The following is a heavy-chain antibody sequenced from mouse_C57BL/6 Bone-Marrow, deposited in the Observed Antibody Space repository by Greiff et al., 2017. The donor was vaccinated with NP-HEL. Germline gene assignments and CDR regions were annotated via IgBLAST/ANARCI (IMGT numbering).Heavy chain of an antibody. CDR2: ISDGGSYT. CDR3: AWPMDY. Sequence: DVMLVESGGGLVKPGGSLKLSCAASGFTFSSYAMSWVRQTPEKRLEWVATISDGGSYTYYPDNVKGRFTISRDNAKNNLYLQMSHLKSEDTAMYYCAWPMDYWGQGTSVTVSS. V-gene: IGHV5-4*03. J-gene: IGHJ4*01. CDR1: GFTFSSYA.